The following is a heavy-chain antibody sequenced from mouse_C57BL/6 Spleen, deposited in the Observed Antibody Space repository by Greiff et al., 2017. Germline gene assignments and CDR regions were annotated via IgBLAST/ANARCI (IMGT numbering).Heavy chain of an antibody. CDR3: ATIYDGYYVLFDY. V-gene: IGHV1-22*01. Sequence: VQLQQSGPELVKPGASVKMSCKASGYTFTDYNMHWVKQSHGKSLEWIGYINPNNGGTSYNQKFKGKATLTVNKSSGTAYMELRSLTSEDSAVYYCATIYDGYYVLFDYWGQGTTLTVSS. CDR2: INPNNGGT. J-gene: IGHJ2*01. D-gene: IGHD2-3*01. CDR1: GYTFTDYN.